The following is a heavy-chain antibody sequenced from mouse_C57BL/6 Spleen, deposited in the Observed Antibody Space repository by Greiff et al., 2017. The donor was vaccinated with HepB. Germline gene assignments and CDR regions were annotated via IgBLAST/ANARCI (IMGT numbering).Heavy chain of an antibody. J-gene: IGHJ2*01. Sequence: QVQLQQPGAELVKPGASVKLSCKASGYTFTSYWMHWVKQRPGQGLEWIGEIDPSDSYTNYNQKFKGKSTLTVDKSSSTAYMQLSSLTSEDSAVYYCATTVVSFDYWGQGTTLTVSS. CDR1: GYTFTSYW. CDR3: ATTVVSFDY. CDR2: IDPSDSYT. V-gene: IGHV1-69*01. D-gene: IGHD1-1*01.